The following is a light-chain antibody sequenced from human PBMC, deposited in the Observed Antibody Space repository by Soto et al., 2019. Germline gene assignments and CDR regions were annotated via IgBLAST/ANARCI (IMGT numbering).Light chain of an antibody. CDR1: SSDVRGYDY. J-gene: IGLJ3*02. V-gene: IGLV2-11*01. Sequence: QSVLTQPPSVSGSPGQSVTISCTGTSSDVRGYDYVSWYQQYPGKAPKLVIYDVTKRPSGVPDRFSGSKSGNTASLTISGLQADDEAVYYCCSYAGRYTWVFGGGTKLTVL. CDR2: DVT. CDR3: CSYAGRYTWV.